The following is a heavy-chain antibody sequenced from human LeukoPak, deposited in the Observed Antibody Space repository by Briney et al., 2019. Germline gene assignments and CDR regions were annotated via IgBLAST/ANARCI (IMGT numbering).Heavy chain of an antibody. CDR3: AKDRGGYDFWSGYYSHYYYYGMDV. CDR1: GFTFSSYG. D-gene: IGHD3-3*01. Sequence: GGSLRLSCAASGFTFSSYGMHWVRQAPGKGLEWVAVISYDGSNKYYADSVKGRFTISRDNSKNTLYLQMNSLRAEDTAVYYCAKDRGGYDFWSGYYSHYYYYGMDVWGQGTTVTVSS. V-gene: IGHV3-30*18. J-gene: IGHJ6*02. CDR2: ISYDGSNK.